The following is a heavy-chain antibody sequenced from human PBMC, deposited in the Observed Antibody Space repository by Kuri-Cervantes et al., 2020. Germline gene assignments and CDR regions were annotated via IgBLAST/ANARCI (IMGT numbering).Heavy chain of an antibody. J-gene: IGHJ4*02. CDR2: LSVSGDST. D-gene: IGHD3-22*01. Sequence: GESLKISCAASGFTVSDAWMNWVRQAPGKGLEWVSTLSVSGDSTSFADSVKGRFTISRDNSKNTLYLQMNSLRDEDTAIYYCAKRMGSSGRQYYFDSWGQGTLVTVSS. V-gene: IGHV3-23*01. CDR3: AKRMGSSGRQYYFDS. CDR1: GFTVSDAW.